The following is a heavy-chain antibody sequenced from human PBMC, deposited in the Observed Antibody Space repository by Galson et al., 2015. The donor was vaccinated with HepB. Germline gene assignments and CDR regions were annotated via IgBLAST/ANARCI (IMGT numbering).Heavy chain of an antibody. CDR1: GYSFTSYW. J-gene: IGHJ4*02. CDR2: IYPGDSDT. D-gene: IGHD6-19*01. CDR3: ARPKPYSSGWYQTDY. V-gene: IGHV5-51*03. Sequence: QSGAEVKKPGESLKISCKGSGYSFTSYWIGWVRQMPGKGLEWMGIIYPGDSDTRYSPSFQGQVTISADKSISTAYLQWSSLKASDTAMYYCARPKPYSSGWYQTDYWGQGTLVTVSS.